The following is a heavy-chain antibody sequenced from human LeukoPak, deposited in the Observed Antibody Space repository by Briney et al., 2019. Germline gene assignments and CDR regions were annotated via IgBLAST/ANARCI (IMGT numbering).Heavy chain of an antibody. CDR3: ARVKSRRSGGLDAFDI. Sequence: QPGGSLRLSCAASGFTFSTYDMHWVRQPTGKGLEWVSAIGTAGDTYYPGSVRGRFTISRENAKNSLYLQMNSLRAGDTAVYYCARVKSRRSGGLDAFDIWGQGTVVTVSS. J-gene: IGHJ3*02. CDR2: IGTAGDT. CDR1: GFTFSTYD. D-gene: IGHD6-19*01. V-gene: IGHV3-13*01.